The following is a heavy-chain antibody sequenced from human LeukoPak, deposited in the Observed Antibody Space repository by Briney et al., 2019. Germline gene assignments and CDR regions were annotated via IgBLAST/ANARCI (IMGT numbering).Heavy chain of an antibody. J-gene: IGHJ4*02. D-gene: IGHD3-22*01. CDR3: ARHFYDGRTWYYDSSGYYYFDY. V-gene: IGHV4-39*01. CDR2: IFYSGST. CDR1: GGSISSSSYY. Sequence: SETLSLTCTVSGGSISSSSYYWGWIRQPPGKGLEWIGSIFYSGSTYSNPSLKSRVTISVDTSKNQCSLKLSSVTAADTAVYYCARHFYDGRTWYYDSSGYYYFDYWGQGTLVTVSS.